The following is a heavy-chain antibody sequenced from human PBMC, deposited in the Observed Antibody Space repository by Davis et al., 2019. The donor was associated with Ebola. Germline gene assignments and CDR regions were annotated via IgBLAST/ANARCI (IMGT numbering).Heavy chain of an antibody. J-gene: IGHJ4*02. CDR3: TIAAADIDY. CDR2: IRSKANSYAT. Sequence: GESLKISCAASGFTFSSYAMSWVRQAPGKGLEWVGRIRSKANSYATAYAASVKGRFTISRDDSKNTAYLQMNSLKTEDTAVYYCTIAAADIDYWGQGTLVTVSS. D-gene: IGHD6-13*01. CDR1: GFTFSSYA. V-gene: IGHV3-73*01.